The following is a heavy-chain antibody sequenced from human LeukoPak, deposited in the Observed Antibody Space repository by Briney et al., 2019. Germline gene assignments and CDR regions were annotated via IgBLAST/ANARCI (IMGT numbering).Heavy chain of an antibody. D-gene: IGHD2-2*02. J-gene: IGHJ4*02. CDR1: GGSFSGYY. CDR3: ARHSAGCSSTSCYTFPTYYFDY. Sequence: PSETLSLTCAVYGGSFSGYYWSWIRQPPGKGLEWIGYIYYSGSTNYNPSLKSRVTISVDTSKNQFSLKLSSVTAADTAVYYCARHSAGCSSTSCYTFPTYYFDYWGQGTLVTVSS. CDR2: IYYSGST. V-gene: IGHV4-59*08.